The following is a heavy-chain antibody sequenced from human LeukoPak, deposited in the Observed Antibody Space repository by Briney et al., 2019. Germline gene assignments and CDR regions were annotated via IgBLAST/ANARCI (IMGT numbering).Heavy chain of an antibody. CDR1: GFTFSSYA. CDR3: AKDHGQLARYFDWLLLHY. J-gene: IGHJ4*02. V-gene: IGHV3-30*04. Sequence: PGRSLRLSCAASGFTFSSYAMHWVRQAPGKGLEWVAVISYDGSNKYYADSVKGRFTISRDNSKNTLYLQMNSLRAEDTAVYYCAKDHGQLARYFDWLLLHYWGQGTLVTVSS. D-gene: IGHD3-9*01. CDR2: ISYDGSNK.